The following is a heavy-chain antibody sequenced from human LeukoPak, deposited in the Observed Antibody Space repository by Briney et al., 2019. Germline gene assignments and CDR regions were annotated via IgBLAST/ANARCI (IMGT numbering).Heavy chain of an antibody. CDR2: FDPEDSET. J-gene: IGHJ5*02. V-gene: IGHV1-24*01. Sequence: GASVKVSCKVSGYTLTELSMHWVRQAPGKGLEWMGGFDPEDSETIYAQKFQGRVTMTEDTSTDTAYMELSSLRSEDTAVYYCATDHLGMNWFDPWGQGTLVTVSS. CDR3: ATDHLGMNWFDP. CDR1: GYTLTELS. D-gene: IGHD7-27*01.